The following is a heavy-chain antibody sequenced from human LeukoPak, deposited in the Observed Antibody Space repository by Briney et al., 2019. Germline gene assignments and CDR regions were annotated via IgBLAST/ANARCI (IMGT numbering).Heavy chain of an antibody. J-gene: IGHJ4*02. CDR1: GGSIGGGVYS. D-gene: IGHD5-12*01. CDR3: ARGYSDYPYFFDS. V-gene: IGHV4-30-2*01. Sequence: PSETLSLTCAVSGGSIGGGVYSWNWIRQPPGKGLEWLGYIFHTGPTYYSPSLKSRLTISVDRSKNQFSLRLSSLTAADTAMYFCARGYSDYPYFFDSWGQGALVTVSS. CDR2: IFHTGPT.